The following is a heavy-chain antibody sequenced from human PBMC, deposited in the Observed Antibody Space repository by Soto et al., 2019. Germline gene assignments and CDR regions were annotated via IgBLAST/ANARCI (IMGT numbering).Heavy chain of an antibody. J-gene: IGHJ2*01. Sequence: SETLSLTCTVSGGSISGDSWSWIRQPPGKGLEWIGYISDTGSTNFSPSLKSRVTISLGTSKKQFSLKLTSVTAADTAVYYCKRDLIGSSSNWYFDLWGRGTLVTVSS. D-gene: IGHD2-2*01. V-gene: IGHV4-59*01. CDR3: KRDLIGSSSNWYFDL. CDR2: ISDTGST. CDR1: GGSISGDS.